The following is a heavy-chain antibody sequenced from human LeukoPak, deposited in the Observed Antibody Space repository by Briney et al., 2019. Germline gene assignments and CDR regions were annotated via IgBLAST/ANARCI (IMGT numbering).Heavy chain of an antibody. D-gene: IGHD3-22*01. CDR3: ARDIGVNMI. J-gene: IGHJ4*02. V-gene: IGHV3-30-3*01. CDR1: GFAFSTYT. Sequence: GGSLRLSCAASGFAFSTYTMHWVRQAPGRGLEWVAVISIGGNIKYYADSVKGRFTISRDNSKNTLYLQMNSLRPEDTAVYYCARDIGVNMIWGQGTLVTVSS. CDR2: ISIGGNIK.